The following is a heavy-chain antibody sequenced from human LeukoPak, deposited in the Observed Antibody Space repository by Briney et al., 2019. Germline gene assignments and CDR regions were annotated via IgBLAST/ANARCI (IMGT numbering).Heavy chain of an antibody. CDR1: GYTFTSYG. Sequence: ASVKVSCKASGYTFTSYGISWVRQAPGQGLEWMGWISAYNGNTNYAQKLQGRVTMTRNTSISTAYMELSSLRSEDTAVYYCARGFKYSSGWYAYWGQGTLVTVSS. D-gene: IGHD6-19*01. V-gene: IGHV1-18*01. J-gene: IGHJ4*02. CDR2: ISAYNGNT. CDR3: ARGFKYSSGWYAY.